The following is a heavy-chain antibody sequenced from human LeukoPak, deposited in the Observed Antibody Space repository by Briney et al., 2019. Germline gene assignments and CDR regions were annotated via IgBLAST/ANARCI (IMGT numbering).Heavy chain of an antibody. J-gene: IGHJ4*02. CDR3: ARVPVAGTPYFDY. D-gene: IGHD6-19*01. Sequence: GGSLRLSCAASGFTFSSYSMNWVRQAPGKGLEWVSSISSSSSYIYYADSVEGRFTISRDNAKNSLYLQMNSLRAEDTAVYYCARVPVAGTPYFDYWGQGTLVTVSS. CDR2: ISSSSSYI. CDR1: GFTFSSYS. V-gene: IGHV3-21*01.